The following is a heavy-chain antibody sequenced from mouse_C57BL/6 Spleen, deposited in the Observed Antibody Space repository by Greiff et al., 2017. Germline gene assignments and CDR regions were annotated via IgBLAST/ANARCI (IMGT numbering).Heavy chain of an antibody. CDR3: AMPYDGYAMDY. D-gene: IGHD2-12*01. J-gene: IGHJ4*01. CDR2: IHPSDSDT. V-gene: IGHV1-74*01. CDR1: GYTFTSYW. Sequence: QVQLQPPGAELVKPGASVKVSCKASGYTFTSYWMHWVKQRPGQGLEWIGRIHPSDSDTNYNQKFKGKATLTVDKSSSIAYMQLSSLTSEDSAVYYCAMPYDGYAMDYWGQGTSVTVSS.